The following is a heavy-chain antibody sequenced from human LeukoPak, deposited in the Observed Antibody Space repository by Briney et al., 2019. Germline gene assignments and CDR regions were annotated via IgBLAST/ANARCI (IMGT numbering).Heavy chain of an antibody. Sequence: GGSLRLSCAASGFTFSSFDMHWVRQPTGQGLEWVSTIWTAGDTYYPAAVVGRFTLSRDNAKNSLYLQMNGLTAGDTAVYYCARGPPRGKYYFLDGWGKGTTVTVSS. J-gene: IGHJ6*03. V-gene: IGHV3-13*01. CDR2: IWTAGDT. CDR1: GFTFSSFD. D-gene: IGHD1-1*01. CDR3: ARGPPRGKYYFLDG.